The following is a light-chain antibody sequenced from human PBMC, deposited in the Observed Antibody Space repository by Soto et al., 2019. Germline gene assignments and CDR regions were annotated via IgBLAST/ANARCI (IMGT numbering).Light chain of an antibody. V-gene: IGKV3-15*01. Sequence: EVVMTQSPGAVSVSPGERATLSCRASQSVTRNVARYQQKPGQAPRLLIYRASARATGVPARFSGSGSETEFTLTISSLPSEDFGIYYCQQYDYWWTFGQGTKVDIK. CDR2: RAS. CDR1: QSVTRN. CDR3: QQYDYWWT. J-gene: IGKJ1*01.